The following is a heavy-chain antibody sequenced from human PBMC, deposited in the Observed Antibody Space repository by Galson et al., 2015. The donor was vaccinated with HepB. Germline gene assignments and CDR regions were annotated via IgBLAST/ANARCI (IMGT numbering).Heavy chain of an antibody. J-gene: IGHJ5*02. CDR3: ARDRRMEQPYHWFDP. CDR2: IIPILGRA. D-gene: IGHD1/OR15-1a*01. Sequence: SVKVSCKASGGTFSSYAIRWVRQAPGQGLEWMGGIIPILGRADYAQKFQGRVTITADTSASTVFMELTSLRSEDTAVYYCARDRRMEQPYHWFDPWGQGTLVTVSS. V-gene: IGHV1-69*10. CDR1: GGTFSSYA.